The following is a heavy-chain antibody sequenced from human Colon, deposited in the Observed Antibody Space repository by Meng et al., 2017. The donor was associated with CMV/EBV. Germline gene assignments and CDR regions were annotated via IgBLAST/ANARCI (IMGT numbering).Heavy chain of an antibody. Sequence: ASVKVSCKASGYTFTSYGISWVRQAPGQGLERMGWISAYNGNTNYAQKLQGRVTMTTDTSTSTAYMELRSLRSDDTAVYYCARGNSGYSGYDCFDYWGQGTLVTVSS. V-gene: IGHV1-18*01. CDR2: ISAYNGNT. CDR1: GYTFTSYG. J-gene: IGHJ4*02. D-gene: IGHD5-12*01. CDR3: ARGNSGYSGYDCFDY.